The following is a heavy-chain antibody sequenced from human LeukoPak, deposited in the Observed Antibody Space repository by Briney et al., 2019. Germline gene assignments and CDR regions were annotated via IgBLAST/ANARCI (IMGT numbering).Heavy chain of an antibody. CDR3: AKEHGYYYDSSGYYLAY. V-gene: IGHV3-33*06. CDR1: GFTFXSYG. J-gene: IGHJ4*02. CDR2: IWYDGSSK. Sequence: GFTFXSYGXHWVRQAPGKGLXWVAVIWYDGSSKYYADSVKGRFTISRDNSKNTLYLQMNSLRAEDTAVYYCAKEHGYYYDSSGYYLAYWGQGTLVTVSS. D-gene: IGHD3-22*01.